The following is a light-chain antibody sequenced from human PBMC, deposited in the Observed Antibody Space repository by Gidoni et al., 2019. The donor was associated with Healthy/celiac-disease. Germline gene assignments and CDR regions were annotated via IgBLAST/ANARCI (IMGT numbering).Light chain of an antibody. CDR3: HQSSSFPLT. Sequence: ETVLPQSPDFQSVPPKEKVTIPCRASKSIGSSLHWYQQKPDQSPKLPIRYASRSIAGGPSRCSGSGSGTDFTLTINSLEAEDAATYYCHQSSSFPLTFGGGTKVEIK. CDR1: KSIGSS. J-gene: IGKJ4*01. V-gene: IGKV6-21*02. CDR2: YAS.